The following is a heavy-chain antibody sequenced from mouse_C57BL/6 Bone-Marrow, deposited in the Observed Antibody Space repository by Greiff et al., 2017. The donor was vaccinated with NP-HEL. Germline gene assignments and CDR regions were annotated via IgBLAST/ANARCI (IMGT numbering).Heavy chain of an antibody. Sequence: VQLQQSGAELVRPGTSVKVSCKASGYAFTNYLIEWVKQRPGQGLESIGVINPGSGGTNYNEKFKGKATLTADKSSSPAYMQLSSLTSEDSAVYFCGRRGGGYFDVWGTGTTVTVSS. CDR3: GRRGGGYFDV. CDR1: GYAFTNYL. J-gene: IGHJ1*03. CDR2: INPGSGGT. V-gene: IGHV1-54*01.